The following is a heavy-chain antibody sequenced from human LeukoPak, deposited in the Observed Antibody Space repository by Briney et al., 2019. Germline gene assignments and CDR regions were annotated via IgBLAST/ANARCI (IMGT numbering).Heavy chain of an antibody. J-gene: IGHJ4*02. V-gene: IGHV4-59*01. D-gene: IGHD3-22*01. CDR1: GASTTSYY. CDR2: IYSDGTT. Sequence: KPSETLSLTCSVSGASTTSYYWNWIRQAPGKGLEWIGYIYSDGTTSYSPSLRSRVTISIDTSRNQFSLKLSSVTAADAAVYYCARDTRSYDTSGYYYFDYWGQGALVIVSS. CDR3: ARDTRSYDTSGYYYFDY.